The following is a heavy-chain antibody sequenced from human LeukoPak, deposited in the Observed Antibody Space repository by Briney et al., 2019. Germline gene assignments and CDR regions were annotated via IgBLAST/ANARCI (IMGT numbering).Heavy chain of an antibody. D-gene: IGHD2-2*01. Sequence: GGSLRLSCAASGFTFSSYDMHWVRQATGKGLEWVSAIGTAGDTYYPGSVKGRFTISRENAKNSLYLQMNSLRAGDTAVYYCARDLLGYCSSTSCQGNYYYGMDVWGQGTTVTVSS. J-gene: IGHJ6*02. CDR2: IGTAGDT. CDR3: ARDLLGYCSSTSCQGNYYYGMDV. V-gene: IGHV3-13*01. CDR1: GFTFSSYD.